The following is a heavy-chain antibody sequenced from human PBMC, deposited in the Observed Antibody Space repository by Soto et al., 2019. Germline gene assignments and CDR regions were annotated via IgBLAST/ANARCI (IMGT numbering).Heavy chain of an antibody. CDR3: ARPDSSGCFDY. J-gene: IGHJ4*02. Sequence: ASLKGSCKTPGYTFSNYCITCVRQAHGQPLEWMGWINAGNGNTKYSQKFQGRVTITRDTSASTAYMELSSLRSEDTAVYYCARPDSSGCFDYWGQGTLVTVSS. V-gene: IGHV1-3*01. CDR2: INAGNGNT. D-gene: IGHD6-19*01. CDR1: GYTFSNYC.